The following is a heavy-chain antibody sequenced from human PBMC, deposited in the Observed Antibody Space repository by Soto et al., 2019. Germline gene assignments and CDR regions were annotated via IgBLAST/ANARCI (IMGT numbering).Heavy chain of an antibody. CDR3: TNDKFSGSYYVRGLTYYFEY. Sequence: EVQLVESGGGLVQPGGSLRLSRAVSGLTFSDYWMSWVRQAPGKGLEWGANIRQDESEKNYADSVKGRFIISRDNAKSSVYLQMNSLRAEDTAVYYCTNDKFSGSYYVRGLTYYFEYWGQGTLVTVSS. D-gene: IGHD1-26*01. J-gene: IGHJ4*02. CDR2: IRQDESEK. V-gene: IGHV3-7*03. CDR1: GLTFSDYW.